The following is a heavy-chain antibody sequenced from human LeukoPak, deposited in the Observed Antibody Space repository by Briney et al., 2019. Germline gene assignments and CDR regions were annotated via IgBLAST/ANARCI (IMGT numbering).Heavy chain of an antibody. J-gene: IGHJ4*02. Sequence: GGSLRLFCAASGFTFSSYSMNWVRQATGKGLEWVSSISSSSSYIYYADSVKGRFTISRDNAKNSLYLHVNSLRAEDTAVYYCARERGGEGATIDYWGQGTLVTVSS. CDR2: ISSSSSYI. CDR1: GFTFSSYS. V-gene: IGHV3-21*01. D-gene: IGHD1-26*01. CDR3: ARERGGEGATIDY.